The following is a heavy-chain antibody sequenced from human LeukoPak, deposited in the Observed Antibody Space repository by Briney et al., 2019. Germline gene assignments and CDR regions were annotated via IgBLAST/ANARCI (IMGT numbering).Heavy chain of an antibody. CDR1: GFTFSNYA. CDR3: AKDPHVLRFLEWLSAFDY. J-gene: IGHJ4*02. CDR2: ISGSGDST. D-gene: IGHD3-3*01. V-gene: IGHV3-23*01. Sequence: GGSLRLSYAASGFTFSNYAMSWVRQAPGKGLEWVSAISGSGDSTYYADSVKGRFTISRDNSKNTLYLQMNSLRAEDTAVYYCAKDPHVLRFLEWLSAFDYWGQGTLVTVSS.